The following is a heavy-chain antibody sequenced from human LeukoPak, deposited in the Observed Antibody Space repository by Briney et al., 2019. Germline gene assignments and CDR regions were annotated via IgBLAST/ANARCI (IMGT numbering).Heavy chain of an antibody. CDR2: IYYSGST. J-gene: IGHJ4*02. CDR3: ARVLSGWSFDY. D-gene: IGHD6-19*01. Sequence: SETLSLTYTVSGGSISSGDYYWSWIRQPPGKGLEWIGYIYYSGSTYYNPSLKSRVTISVDTSKNQFSLKLSSVTAADTAVYYCARVLSGWSFDYWGQGTPVTVSS. CDR1: GGSISSGDYY. V-gene: IGHV4-30-4*01.